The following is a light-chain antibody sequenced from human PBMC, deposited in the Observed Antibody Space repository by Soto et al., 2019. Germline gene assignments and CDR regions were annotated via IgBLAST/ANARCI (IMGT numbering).Light chain of an antibody. V-gene: IGKV1-12*02. CDR1: QGLSSY. CDR3: LSGHSRP. Sequence: DTQMTQSPSSVSASVGDRVTITCRASQGLSSYLAWYQQKPGKAPKLLIYAASNLQSGVPSRFSGSGSGTDFTLTISSLQPKDFATYFCLSGHSRPFGGGTKVDIK. CDR2: AAS. J-gene: IGKJ4*01.